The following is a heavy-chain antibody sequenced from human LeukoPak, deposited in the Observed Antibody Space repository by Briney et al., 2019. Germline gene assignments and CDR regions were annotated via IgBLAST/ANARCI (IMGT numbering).Heavy chain of an antibody. CDR1: GASISTYY. J-gene: IGHJ4*02. CDR2: IYNNLNT. CDR3: ARHESTFYFES. V-gene: IGHV4-59*08. Sequence: PSETLSLTCTVSGASISTYYWSWIRQPPGTGLEWIGYIYNNLNTNYKPSLRSRVTISVDTSKNQFSLKLRSVTAADTAVYYCARHESTFYFESWGQGTLVTVSS.